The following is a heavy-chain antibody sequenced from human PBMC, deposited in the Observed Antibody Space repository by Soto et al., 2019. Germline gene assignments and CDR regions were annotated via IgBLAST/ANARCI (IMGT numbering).Heavy chain of an antibody. V-gene: IGHV4-31*03. Sequence: SETLSLTCTVSGGSISSGGYYWSWIRQLPGKGLEWIGYIYYSGSTYYNPSLKSRVTISVDTSKNQFSLKLSSVTAADTAVYYCARDRVREHWFDPWGQGTLVTVSS. CDR3: ARDRVREHWFDP. D-gene: IGHD6-13*01. CDR2: IYYSGST. J-gene: IGHJ5*02. CDR1: GGSISSGGYY.